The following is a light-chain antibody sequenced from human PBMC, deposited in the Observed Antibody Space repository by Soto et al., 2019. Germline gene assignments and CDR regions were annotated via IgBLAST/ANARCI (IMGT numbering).Light chain of an antibody. J-gene: IGLJ3*02. Sequence: QSALTQPASVSGSPGQSITISCTGSITDLGAYDYVSWYQQHPGQVPKLIIFEVTNRPSGVPDRFSGSKSGNTASLTISGLQAEDEADYYCSSYTSSSTVVFGGGTKLTVL. V-gene: IGLV2-14*01. CDR2: EVT. CDR1: ITDLGAYDY. CDR3: SSYTSSSTVV.